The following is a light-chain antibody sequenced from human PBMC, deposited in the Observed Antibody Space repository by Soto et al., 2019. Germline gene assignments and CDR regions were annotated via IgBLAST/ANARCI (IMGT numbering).Light chain of an antibody. CDR2: HAS. J-gene: IGKJ4*01. Sequence: ERVMTQSPATLSVSPGERATLSCRASQTVSNNVAWYQQKPGQAPRLLIYHASTRAPGIPARFSGSGSGTELTLTISSVQSEDSAVYYCQHYNEWPLTFGGGTKVEIK. V-gene: IGKV3-15*01. CDR1: QTVSNN. CDR3: QHYNEWPLT.